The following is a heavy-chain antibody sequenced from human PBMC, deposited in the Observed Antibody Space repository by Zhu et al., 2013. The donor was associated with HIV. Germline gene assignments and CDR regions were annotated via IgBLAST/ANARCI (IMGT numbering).Heavy chain of an antibody. CDR2: SLIWEH. J-gene: IGHJ4*02. V-gene: IGHV4-38-2*01. Sequence: VQLQESGPRTGEAFRRPCPSPALSLVTPSAVLTTGAGSGSPQGRGWSGLGVSLIWEHLLQPSLKSRVTISLDTSKNQFSLRLSSVTAADTAVYYCARQLGSNWYVDYWGQGTLVTVSS. CDR3: ARQLGSNWYVDY. CDR1: VTPSAVLTT. D-gene: IGHD6-13*01.